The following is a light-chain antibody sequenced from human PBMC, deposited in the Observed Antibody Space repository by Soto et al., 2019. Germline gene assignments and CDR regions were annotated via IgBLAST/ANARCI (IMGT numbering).Light chain of an antibody. J-gene: IGKJ2*01. Sequence: DIQMTQSPSSLSASVGDRVTITCRASQSISSYLNWYQQKPGKAPKLLIYAASSLQSGVPSRFCGSGSGTDFTLTISSLRPEDFATYYCQQSYSTPYTFGQGTKLEIK. CDR1: QSISSY. V-gene: IGKV1-39*01. CDR3: QQSYSTPYT. CDR2: AAS.